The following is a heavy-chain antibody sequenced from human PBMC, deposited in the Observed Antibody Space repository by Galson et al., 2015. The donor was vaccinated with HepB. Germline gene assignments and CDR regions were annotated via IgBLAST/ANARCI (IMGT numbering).Heavy chain of an antibody. V-gene: IGHV3-48*01. CDR1: GFTFSAYS. Sequence: SLRLSCAASGFTFSAYSMNWVRQAPGKGLEWVSYISGSSGSIYYADSVKGRFIISRENAKNSLYLQMNSLRAEDTALYYCARAGPPYDFWSGYPRDNCDYWGQGTLVTVSS. CDR3: ARAGPPYDFWSGYPRDNCDY. CDR2: ISGSSGSI. J-gene: IGHJ4*02. D-gene: IGHD3-3*01.